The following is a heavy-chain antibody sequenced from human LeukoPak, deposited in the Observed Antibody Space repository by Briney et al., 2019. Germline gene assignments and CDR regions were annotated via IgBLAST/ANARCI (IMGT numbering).Heavy chain of an antibody. J-gene: IGHJ3*02. Sequence: SETLSLTCTVSGGSISSYYWSWIRQPPGKGLEWIGSIYHSGSTYYNPSLKSRVTISVDTSKNQFSLKLSSVTAADTAVYYCAREGWGSVYAFDIWGQGTMVTVSS. CDR1: GGSISSYY. CDR2: IYHSGST. CDR3: AREGWGSVYAFDI. D-gene: IGHD7-27*01. V-gene: IGHV4-38-2*02.